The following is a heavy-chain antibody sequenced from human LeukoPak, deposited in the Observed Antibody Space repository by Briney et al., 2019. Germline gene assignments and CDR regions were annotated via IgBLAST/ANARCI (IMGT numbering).Heavy chain of an antibody. Sequence: ASVKVSCKASGYTFTGYYMHWVRQAPGQGLEWMGWINPNSGGTNYAQKFQGRVTMTRDTSISTAYMELSRLRSDDTAVYYCARVLGPPDYYDSSGYSYYFDYWGQGTLVTVSS. J-gene: IGHJ4*02. CDR2: INPNSGGT. D-gene: IGHD3-22*01. V-gene: IGHV1-2*02. CDR1: GYTFTGYY. CDR3: ARVLGPPDYYDSSGYSYYFDY.